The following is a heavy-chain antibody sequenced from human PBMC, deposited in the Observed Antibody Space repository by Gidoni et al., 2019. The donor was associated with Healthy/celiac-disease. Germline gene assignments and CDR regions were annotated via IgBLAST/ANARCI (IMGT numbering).Heavy chain of an antibody. CDR3: ARRAGIAVAGYYYYYY. J-gene: IGHJ6*03. D-gene: IGHD6-19*01. V-gene: IGHV4-59*01. CDR2: IHYTGST. Sequence: QLPGKGLEWIGYIHYTGSTKYNPSLESRAAISVDTSKNQFSLKLSSVTAADTAVYYCARRAGIAVAGYYYYYY.